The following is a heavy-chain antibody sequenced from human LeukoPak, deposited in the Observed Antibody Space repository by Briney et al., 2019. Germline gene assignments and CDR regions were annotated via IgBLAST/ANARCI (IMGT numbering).Heavy chain of an antibody. V-gene: IGHV1-69*13. Sequence: ASVKVSCKASGGTFSSYAISWVRQAPGQGLEWMGGIIPIFGTANHAQKFQGRVTITADESTSTAYMELSSLRSEDTAVYYCARGITMVRGDYWGQGTLVTVSS. CDR3: ARGITMVRGDY. CDR2: IIPIFGTA. D-gene: IGHD3-10*01. J-gene: IGHJ4*02. CDR1: GGTFSSYA.